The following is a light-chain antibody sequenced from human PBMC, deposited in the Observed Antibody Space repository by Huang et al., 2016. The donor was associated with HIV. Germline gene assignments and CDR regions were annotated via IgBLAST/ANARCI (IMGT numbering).Light chain of an antibody. CDR1: QSVSSTS. J-gene: IGKJ2*01. CDR3: QQYGSSLMYT. CDR2: GTS. Sequence: EIVLTQSPGTLSLSPGERATLSCRASQSVSSTSLAWDQQQPGQVPRRLIYGTSSRATGIPDRCSGSGSGTDFTLTISRLEPEDFAVFYCQQYGSSLMYTFGQGTKLEIK. V-gene: IGKV3-20*01.